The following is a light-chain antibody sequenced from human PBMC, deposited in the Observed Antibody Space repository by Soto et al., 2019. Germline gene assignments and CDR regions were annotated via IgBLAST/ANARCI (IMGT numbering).Light chain of an antibody. V-gene: IGKV3-15*01. J-gene: IGKJ2*01. CDR1: QSISSN. Sequence: EIVMTQSPATLSASPGERATLSCRASQSISSNLAWYQQKPGQAPRLLIYVASTRATGIPARFSGSGSGTEFTLTISSLQSEDFAVYYCQQYNNWPPMYTFGQGTKLEIK. CDR3: QQYNNWPPMYT. CDR2: VAS.